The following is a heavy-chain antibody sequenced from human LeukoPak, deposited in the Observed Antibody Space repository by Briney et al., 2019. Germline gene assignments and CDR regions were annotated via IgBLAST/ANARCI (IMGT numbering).Heavy chain of an antibody. V-gene: IGHV3-30*04. CDR3: AGVDAAMPDAFDI. CDR1: GFTFSSYA. Sequence: GGSLRLSCAASGFTFSSYAMHWVRQAPGKGLEWVAIISYDGSNKYYADSVKGRFTISRDNSKYTLYLQMNSLRADDTAVYYCAGVDAAMPDAFDIWGQGTTVTVSS. CDR2: ISYDGSNK. J-gene: IGHJ3*02. D-gene: IGHD5-18*01.